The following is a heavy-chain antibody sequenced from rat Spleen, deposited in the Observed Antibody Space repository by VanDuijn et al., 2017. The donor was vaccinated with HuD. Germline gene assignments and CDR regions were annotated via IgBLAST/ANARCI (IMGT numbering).Heavy chain of an antibody. V-gene: IGHV5-7*01. D-gene: IGHD1-11*01. Sequence: VQLKESGPGLVQPSQTLSLTCTVAGFSLTSYNVHWVRQAPKKGLEWVATIVYDGSRIYYRDSVKGRFTISRDNAQNTLYRQMSKLGSDDTAIYYCTRARDGGYPLSYWGQGTLVTVSS. J-gene: IGHJ3*01. CDR3: TRARDGGYPLSY. CDR2: IVYDGSRI. CDR1: GFSLTSYN.